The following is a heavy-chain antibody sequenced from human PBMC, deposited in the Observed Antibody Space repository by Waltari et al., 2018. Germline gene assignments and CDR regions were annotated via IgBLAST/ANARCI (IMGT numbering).Heavy chain of an antibody. CDR2: RWYDGSNK. D-gene: IGHD3-16*02. Sequence: QVQLVESGGGVVQPGRSLRLSCAASGFTFSSYGMHWVRQAPGKGLEWVAVRWYDGSNKYYADSVKGRFTISRDNSKNTLYLQMNSLRAEDTAVYYCARGRLGELSLHDYWGQGTLVTVSS. V-gene: IGHV3-33*01. CDR3: ARGRLGELSLHDY. J-gene: IGHJ4*02. CDR1: GFTFSSYG.